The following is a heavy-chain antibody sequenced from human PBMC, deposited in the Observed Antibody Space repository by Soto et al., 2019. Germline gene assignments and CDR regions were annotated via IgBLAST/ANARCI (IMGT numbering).Heavy chain of an antibody. CDR2: ISSGGVDT. CDR1: GFTFSDYY. CDR3: ARYCTSAATNCYSVY. Sequence: QVQLVESGGGLVEPGGSLRLSCAVSGFTFSDYYMSWIRQAPGKGLSWVGYISSGGVDTDYADSVKGRFTISRDNADNSLYLQMNSLRAEDTAVYYCARYCTSAATNCYSVYWGQGALVTVSS. J-gene: IGHJ4*02. V-gene: IGHV3-11*05. D-gene: IGHD1-26*01.